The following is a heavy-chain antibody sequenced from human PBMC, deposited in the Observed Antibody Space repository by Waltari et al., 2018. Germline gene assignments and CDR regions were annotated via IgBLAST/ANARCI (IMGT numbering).Heavy chain of an antibody. V-gene: IGHV4-4*02. Sequence: QLQESGPGLVKPSGTLSPPCAVSGDPVTSANGWSWVRQSPQRGLEWIGQVLSTGKTNYSPSFASRVTMSLDASNNQFSLKVTSATAADTAVYYCARDRGRGLYLDVWGPGTLVTVSP. J-gene: IGHJ4*02. D-gene: IGHD2-15*01. CDR2: VLSTGKT. CDR3: ARDRGRGLYLDV. CDR1: GDPVTSANG.